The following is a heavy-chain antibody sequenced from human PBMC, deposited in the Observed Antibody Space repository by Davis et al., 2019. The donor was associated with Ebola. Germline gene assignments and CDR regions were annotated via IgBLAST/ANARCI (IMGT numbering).Heavy chain of an antibody. V-gene: IGHV3-30*03. CDR1: GFTFSSYG. D-gene: IGHD6-13*01. J-gene: IGHJ4*02. CDR3: ARGEQQLADY. Sequence: GESLKISCAASGFTFSSYGMHWVRQAPGKGLEWVAVISYDGSNKYYADSVKGRFTISRDNAKNTLYLQMNSLRAEDTAVYYCARGEQQLADYWGQGTLVTVSS. CDR2: ISYDGSNK.